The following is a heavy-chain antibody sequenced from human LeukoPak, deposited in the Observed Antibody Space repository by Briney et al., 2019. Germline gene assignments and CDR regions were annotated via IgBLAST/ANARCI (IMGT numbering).Heavy chain of an antibody. D-gene: IGHD6-13*01. Sequence: GGSLRLSCAASGFTFSDYYMSWIRQAPGKGLEWVSYISSSGSTIYYADSVKGRFTISRDNAKNTLYLQMNSLRAEDTAVYYCATTRPYSSSSTGYYYYMDVWGKGTTVTVSS. CDR1: GFTFSDYY. V-gene: IGHV3-11*01. J-gene: IGHJ6*03. CDR3: ATTRPYSSSSTGYYYYMDV. CDR2: ISSSGSTI.